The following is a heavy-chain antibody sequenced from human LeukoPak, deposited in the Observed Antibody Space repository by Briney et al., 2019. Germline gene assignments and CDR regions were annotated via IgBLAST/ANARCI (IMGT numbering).Heavy chain of an antibody. CDR1: GGSISSSSYY. V-gene: IGHV4-39*07. J-gene: IGHJ5*02. CDR3: ARGGSGYDWFDP. D-gene: IGHD5-12*01. Sequence: SETLSLTCTVSGGSISSSSYYWDWIRQPPGKGLEWIGSIYYSGSTYYNPSLKSRVTISVDTSKNQFSLKLSSVTAAEPAVYYCARGGSGYDWFDPWGQGTLVTVSS. CDR2: IYYSGST.